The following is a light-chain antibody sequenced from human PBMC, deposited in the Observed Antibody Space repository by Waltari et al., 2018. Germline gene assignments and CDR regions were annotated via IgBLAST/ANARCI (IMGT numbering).Light chain of an antibody. CDR1: QSVSDH. CDR2: DAS. J-gene: IGKJ3*01. CDR3: QQRSNWPPFT. V-gene: IGKV3-11*01. Sequence: EIVLTQSPATLSLSPGERATLSCRASQSVSDHLAWYQQKAGPSPRLLIYDASNRATGIPARFSGSGSGTDFTLTISSLEPEDFAVYYCQQRSNWPPFTFGPGTKVDIK.